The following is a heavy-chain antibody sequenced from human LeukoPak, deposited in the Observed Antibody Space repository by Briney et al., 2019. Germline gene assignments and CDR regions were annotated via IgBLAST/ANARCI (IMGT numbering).Heavy chain of an antibody. CDR2: IYYSGST. CDR1: GGSISSSSYY. V-gene: IGHV4-39*07. J-gene: IGHJ5*02. Sequence: PSETLSLTCTVSGGSISSSSYYWGWIRQPPGKGLEWIGSIYYSGSTYYNPSLKSRVTISVDTSKNQFSLKLSSVTAADTAVYYCARDHITMVRGVIITGGNWFDPWGQGTLVTVSS. D-gene: IGHD3-10*01. CDR3: ARDHITMVRGVIITGGNWFDP.